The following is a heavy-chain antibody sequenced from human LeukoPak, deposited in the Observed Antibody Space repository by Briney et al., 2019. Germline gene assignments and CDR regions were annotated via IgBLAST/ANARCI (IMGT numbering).Heavy chain of an antibody. J-gene: IGHJ3*02. CDR3: VKTLISVAGTGAFDI. D-gene: IGHD6-19*01. CDR1: GFTFSSYA. Sequence: GGSLRLSCAVSGFTFSSYAMNWVRQAPGKGLEWVSGISGSGAGTYYADSVKGRFTISRDNSKNTLYLQMSSLRAEDTAVYYCVKTLISVAGTGAFDIWGQGTMVTVSS. V-gene: IGHV3-23*01. CDR2: ISGSGAGT.